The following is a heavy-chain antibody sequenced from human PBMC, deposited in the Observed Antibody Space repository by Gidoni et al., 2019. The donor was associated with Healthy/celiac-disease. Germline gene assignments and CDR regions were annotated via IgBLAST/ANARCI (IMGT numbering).Heavy chain of an antibody. Sequence: QVQLVESGGGVVQPGRSLRLSCAASGFTFSSYGMHWVRQAPGKGLEWVAVISYDGSNKYYADSVKGRFTISRDNSKNTLYLQMNSLRAEDTAVYYCAKVGPAYYDFWSGNAYFDYWGQGTLVTVSS. D-gene: IGHD3-3*01. J-gene: IGHJ4*02. CDR1: GFTFSSYG. CDR2: ISYDGSNK. CDR3: AKVGPAYYDFWSGNAYFDY. V-gene: IGHV3-30*18.